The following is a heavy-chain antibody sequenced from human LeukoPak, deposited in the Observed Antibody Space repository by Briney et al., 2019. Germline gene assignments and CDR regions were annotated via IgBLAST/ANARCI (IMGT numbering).Heavy chain of an antibody. Sequence: SVKVSCKASGGTFSSYAISWVRQAPGQGLEWMGGIIPMYGRGNYAQKFQGRVTITADESTSTVYMELRSLTSEDTAVYYCARGQSSLGSPYYFDYWGQGTLVTVSS. V-gene: IGHV1-69*13. J-gene: IGHJ4*02. CDR1: GGTFSSYA. CDR2: IIPMYGRG. CDR3: ARGQSSLGSPYYFDY. D-gene: IGHD3-16*01.